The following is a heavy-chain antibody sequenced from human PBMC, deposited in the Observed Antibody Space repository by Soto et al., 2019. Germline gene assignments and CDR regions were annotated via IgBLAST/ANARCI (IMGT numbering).Heavy chain of an antibody. V-gene: IGHV4-30-4*01. CDR1: GGSISSDDYY. Sequence: SETLSLTCTVSGGSISSDDYYWSWIRQPPGEGLEWIGYIYSSGSTSYNPSLKSRLTISTDTSKNQFSLTLTSVSAADTAVYYCARDRSNSPDYFDYWGQGTLVTVSS. CDR3: ARDRSNSPDYFDY. J-gene: IGHJ4*02. D-gene: IGHD1-1*01. CDR2: IYSSGST.